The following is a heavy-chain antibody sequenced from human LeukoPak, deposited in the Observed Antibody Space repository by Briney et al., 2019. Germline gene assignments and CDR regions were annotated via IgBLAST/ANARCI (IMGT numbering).Heavy chain of an antibody. CDR3: ARHVLDFWSGYSYFDY. D-gene: IGHD3-3*01. CDR1: GGSFSGYY. J-gene: IGHJ4*02. CDR2: IYYSGST. Sequence: SETLSLTCAVYGGSFSGYYWGWIRQPPGKGLEWIGGIYYSGSTYYNPSPKSRVTISVDTSKNQFALKLSSVTAADTAVYYCARHVLDFWSGYSYFDYWGQGTLVTVSS. V-gene: IGHV4-34*01.